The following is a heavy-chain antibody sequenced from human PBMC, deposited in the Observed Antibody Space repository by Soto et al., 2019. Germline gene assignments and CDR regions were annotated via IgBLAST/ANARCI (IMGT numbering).Heavy chain of an antibody. V-gene: IGHV3-33*01. D-gene: IGHD5-12*01. CDR2: IWYHGTTK. Sequence: GGSLRLSCEVSGFSLSGYGMHWVRQAPGKGLEWVAVIWYHGTTKNYADSVKGRFTISRDTSKNTVYLQMDSLKVEDTAVYYCARDVDRTSHLNWFDPWARESWSPSPQ. CDR1: GFSLSGYG. J-gene: IGHJ5*02. CDR3: ARDVDRTSHLNWFDP.